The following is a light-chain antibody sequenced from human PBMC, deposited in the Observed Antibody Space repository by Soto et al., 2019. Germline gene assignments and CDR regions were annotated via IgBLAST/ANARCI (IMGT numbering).Light chain of an antibody. CDR2: SNY. J-gene: IGLJ1*01. Sequence: SVLTQPPSASGTPGQRVTISCSDSSSNIESNTVTWYQQLPGTAPKLVIYSNYDRPSGVPDRFSGSTSGTSASLVIRGLQSEDEADYYCAAWDDILNGYVFGGGTKVTVL. V-gene: IGLV1-44*01. CDR3: AAWDDILNGYV. CDR1: SSNIESNT.